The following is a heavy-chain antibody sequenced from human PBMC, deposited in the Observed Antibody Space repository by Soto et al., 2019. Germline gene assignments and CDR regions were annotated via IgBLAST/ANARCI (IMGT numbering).Heavy chain of an antibody. Sequence: LRLSCAASGFTFSSYAMHWVRQAPGKGLEWVSSISYSGSNIYYADSVKGRFTISRDNAKNTLYLQMNSLRAEDTAVYYCARDAARSAQYLGMDLWGKGPTGVVSS. CDR3: ARDAARSAQYLGMDL. J-gene: IGHJ6*04. CDR2: ISYSGSNI. D-gene: IGHD2-15*01. V-gene: IGHV3-21*01. CDR1: GFTFSSYA.